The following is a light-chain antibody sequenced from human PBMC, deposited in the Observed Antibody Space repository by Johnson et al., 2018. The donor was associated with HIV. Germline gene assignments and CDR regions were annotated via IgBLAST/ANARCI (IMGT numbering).Light chain of an antibody. J-gene: IGLJ1*01. CDR2: DNN. Sequence: QSVLTQPPSVSAAPGQKVTISCSGSSSNIGNNYVSWYQQLPGTAPKLLIYDNNKRPSGIPDRFSGSKSGTSATLSITGFQTGDEADYYCGTWDSSLSAYVFGTGTKVTVL. CDR3: GTWDSSLSAYV. V-gene: IGLV1-51*01. CDR1: SSNIGNNY.